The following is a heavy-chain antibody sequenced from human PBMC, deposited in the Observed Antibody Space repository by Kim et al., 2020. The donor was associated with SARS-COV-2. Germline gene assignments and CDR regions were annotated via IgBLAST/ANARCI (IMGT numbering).Heavy chain of an antibody. V-gene: IGHV4-59*01. J-gene: IGHJ4*01. CDR2: ISYSGST. Sequence: SETLSLTCTVSGGSISSYFWSWIRQPPGKGLEWIGYISYSGSTNYNPSLKSRVTISADTSKNQFSLKLSSVTAADTAAFYCARAGAGYSYGYGLPFDYSG. D-gene: IGHD5-18*01. CDR1: GGSISSYF. CDR3: ARAGAGYSYGYGLPFDY.